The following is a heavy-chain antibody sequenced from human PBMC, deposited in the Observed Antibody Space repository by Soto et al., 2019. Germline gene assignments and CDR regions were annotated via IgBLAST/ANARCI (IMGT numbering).Heavy chain of an antibody. CDR1: GFTFSSYW. CDR2: INSDGSST. CDR3: ASYGDYGAFDY. Sequence: EVQLVESGGGLVQPGGSPRLSCAASGFTFSSYWMHWVRQAPGKGLVWVSRINSDGSSTSYADSVKGRFTISRDNAKNTLYLQMNSLRAEDTAVYYCASYGDYGAFDYWGQGTLVTVSS. V-gene: IGHV3-74*01. J-gene: IGHJ4*02. D-gene: IGHD4-17*01.